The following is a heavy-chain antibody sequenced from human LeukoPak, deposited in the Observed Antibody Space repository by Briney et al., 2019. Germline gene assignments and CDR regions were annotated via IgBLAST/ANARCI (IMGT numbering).Heavy chain of an antibody. J-gene: IGHJ3*02. V-gene: IGHV5-51*01. CDR1: GYSFTIYW. CDR2: IYPGDSDT. CDR3: ARRMQGRAFDI. Sequence: GESLKVSCKGSGYSFTIYWIGWVRQMPGKGLEWMGIIYPGDSDTRYSPSFQGQVTISAHKSISTAYLQWSSLKASNTAMYYCARRMQGRAFDIWGQGKMVTVSS.